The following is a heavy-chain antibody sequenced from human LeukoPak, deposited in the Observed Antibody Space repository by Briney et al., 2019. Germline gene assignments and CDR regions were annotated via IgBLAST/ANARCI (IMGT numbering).Heavy chain of an antibody. D-gene: IGHD5-18*01. Sequence: GASLKISCKGSGYIFTSYWIGWVRQLPGKGLEWMGIIYPGDSDTRYSPSFQGQVTISADKSISTAYLQWSSLKASDTAMYYCARPSSGIQLWLGYWGQGTLVTVSS. CDR3: ARPSSGIQLWLGY. J-gene: IGHJ4*02. V-gene: IGHV5-51*01. CDR2: IYPGDSDT. CDR1: GYIFTSYW.